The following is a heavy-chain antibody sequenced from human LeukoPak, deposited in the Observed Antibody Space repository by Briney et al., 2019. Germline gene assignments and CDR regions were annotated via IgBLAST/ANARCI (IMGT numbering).Heavy chain of an antibody. J-gene: IGHJ6*02. D-gene: IGHD6-13*01. V-gene: IGHV1-8*01. CDR3: ARGGGSSSYYNNYGMDV. CDR1: GYTFTSYD. CDR2: MNPNSGNT. Sequence: GASVKVSCKASGYTFTSYDINWVRQATGQGLEWMGWMNPNSGNTGYAPTFQGRVTITRDTSIDTAFMELSSLRPDDTAVYYCARGGGSSSYYNNYGMDVWGQGTTITV.